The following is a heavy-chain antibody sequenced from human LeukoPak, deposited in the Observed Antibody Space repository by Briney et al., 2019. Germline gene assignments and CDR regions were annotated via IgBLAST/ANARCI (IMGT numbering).Heavy chain of an antibody. J-gene: IGHJ5*02. V-gene: IGHV4-59*12. Sequence: SETLSLTCTVSGGSISSYYWNWIRQPPEKELEWIGYIYYSGSTNYNPSLKSRVTISVDTSKNQFSLSLTSVTAADTATYYCAREGAYCSGTDCFATTVDAWGPGALVTVSS. CDR2: IYYSGST. D-gene: IGHD2-2*01. CDR1: GGSISSYY. CDR3: AREGAYCSGTDCFATTVDA.